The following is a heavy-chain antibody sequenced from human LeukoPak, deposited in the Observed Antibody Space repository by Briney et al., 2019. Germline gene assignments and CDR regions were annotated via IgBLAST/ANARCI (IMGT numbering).Heavy chain of an antibody. Sequence: GGSLRLSCAASGFTFSSYAMHWVRQAPGKGLEWVAVISYDGSNKYYADSVKGRFTISRDNSKNALYLQMNSLRAEDTAVYYCAREVRHYYGMDVGGKGTTVTVSS. CDR1: GFTFSSYA. V-gene: IGHV3-30*04. CDR2: ISYDGSNK. CDR3: AREVRHYYGMDV. J-gene: IGHJ6*04.